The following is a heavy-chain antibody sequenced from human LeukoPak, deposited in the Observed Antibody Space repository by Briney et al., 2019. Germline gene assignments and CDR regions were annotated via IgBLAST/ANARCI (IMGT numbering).Heavy chain of an antibody. V-gene: IGHV3-43D*03. CDR1: GFTFDDYA. D-gene: IGHD5-18*01. Sequence: YPGGSLRLSCAASGFTFDDYAMHWVRQAPGKGLEWVSLISWDGGSTYYADSVKGRFTISRDNSKNSLYLQMNSLRAEDTALYYCAKDGSSGYSYQRAHYYMDVWGKGTTVTVSS. CDR2: ISWDGGST. J-gene: IGHJ6*03. CDR3: AKDGSSGYSYQRAHYYMDV.